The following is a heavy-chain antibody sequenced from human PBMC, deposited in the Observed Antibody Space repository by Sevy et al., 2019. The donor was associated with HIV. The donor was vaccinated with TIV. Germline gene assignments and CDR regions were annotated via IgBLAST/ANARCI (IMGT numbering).Heavy chain of an antibody. CDR3: ARDLREYSSSSKYYFDY. V-gene: IGHV3-21*01. D-gene: IGHD6-6*01. CDR1: GFTFSSYS. CDR2: ISSSNNYI. Sequence: GGSLRLSCAASGFTFSSYSMNWVRQAPGKGLEWVSSISSSNNYIYYADSLKGRFTISRDKAKNSLYLQMNSLRAEDTAVYYCARDLREYSSSSKYYFDYWVQGILVTVSS. J-gene: IGHJ4*02.